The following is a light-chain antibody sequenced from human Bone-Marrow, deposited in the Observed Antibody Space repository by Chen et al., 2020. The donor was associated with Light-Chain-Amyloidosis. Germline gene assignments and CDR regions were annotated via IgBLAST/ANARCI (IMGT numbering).Light chain of an antibody. CDR2: EVT. Sequence: QSALTQPASVSGSPGQSLTISCTGTSSDVGGDNHVSWYQQHPDKAPKLMIYEVTNRPSWVPDRFSGSTSDNAASLTISGLQTEDEADYFCSSYTVTNTVVFGGGTRVTVL. V-gene: IGLV2-14*01. CDR1: SSDVGGDNH. CDR3: SSYTVTNTVV. J-gene: IGLJ1*01.